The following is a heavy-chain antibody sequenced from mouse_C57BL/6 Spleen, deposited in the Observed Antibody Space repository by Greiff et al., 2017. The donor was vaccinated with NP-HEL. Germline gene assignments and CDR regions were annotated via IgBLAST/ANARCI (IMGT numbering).Heavy chain of an antibody. J-gene: IGHJ3*01. CDR1: GYSFTGYF. Sequence: EVQLQQSGPELVKPGDSVKISCKASGYSFTGYFMNWVMQSHGKSLEWIGRINPYNGDTFYNQKFKGKATLTVDKSSSTAHMELRSLTSEDSAVYYCARPVIYYGNYVPAWFAYWGQGTLVTVSA. CDR3: ARPVIYYGNYVPAWFAY. CDR2: INPYNGDT. V-gene: IGHV1-20*01. D-gene: IGHD2-1*01.